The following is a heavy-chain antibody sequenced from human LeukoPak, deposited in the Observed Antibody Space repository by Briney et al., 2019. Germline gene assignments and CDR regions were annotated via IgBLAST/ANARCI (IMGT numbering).Heavy chain of an antibody. J-gene: IGHJ6*03. CDR1: GFTFSSYA. D-gene: IGHD5-18*01. CDR2: ISYDGSNK. V-gene: IGHV3-30*04. Sequence: GGSLRLSCAASGFTFSSYAMHWVRQAPGKGLEWVAVISYDGSNKYYADSVKGRFTISRDNSKNTLYLQMNSLRAEDTAVYYCAKRYSYGSYYYYYYMDVWGKGTTVTVSS. CDR3: AKRYSYGSYYYYYYMDV.